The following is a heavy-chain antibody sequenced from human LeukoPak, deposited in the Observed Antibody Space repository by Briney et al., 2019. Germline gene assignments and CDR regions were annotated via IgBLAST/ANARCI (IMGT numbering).Heavy chain of an antibody. D-gene: IGHD7-27*01. V-gene: IGHV3-30*04. CDR3: ARGSWGVDF. Sequence: PGGSLRLPCAASGFTFSNFAMHWVRQAPGKGLEWVAMMSYDGSNKYTDSVKGRFTISRDNSKNMVDLYMSNLKIEDTAVYDCARGSWGVDFWGQGTLVTVSS. CDR1: GFTFSNFA. J-gene: IGHJ4*02. CDR2: MSYDGSNK.